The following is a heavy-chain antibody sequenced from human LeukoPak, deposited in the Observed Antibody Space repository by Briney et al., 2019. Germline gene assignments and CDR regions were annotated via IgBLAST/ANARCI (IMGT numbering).Heavy chain of an antibody. CDR2: VKQDGSDK. D-gene: IGHD3-10*01. CDR1: GFTFSSSW. Sequence: GGSLRLSCAASGFTFSSSWMSWVRQAPGKGLEWVAHVKQDGSDKYYVDSVKGRFTISRDNAKNSLYLQLNSLRVEDTAMYYCARHSSGSYYTYWGQGTLVTVSS. J-gene: IGHJ4*02. CDR3: ARHSSGSYYTY. V-gene: IGHV3-7*01.